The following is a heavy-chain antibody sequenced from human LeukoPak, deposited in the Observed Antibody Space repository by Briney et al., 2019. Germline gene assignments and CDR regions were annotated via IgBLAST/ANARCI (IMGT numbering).Heavy chain of an antibody. J-gene: IGHJ6*03. V-gene: IGHV1-69*05. CDR3: ARSPKSIAGVYYYYMDV. CDR1: GGTFSSYA. Sequence: ASVKVSCKASGGTFSSYAISWVRQAPGQGLEWMGGIIPISGTANYAQKFQGRVTITTDESTSTAYMELSSLRSEDTAVYYCARSPKSIAGVYYYYMDVWGKGTTVTVSS. CDR2: IIPISGTA. D-gene: IGHD6-6*01.